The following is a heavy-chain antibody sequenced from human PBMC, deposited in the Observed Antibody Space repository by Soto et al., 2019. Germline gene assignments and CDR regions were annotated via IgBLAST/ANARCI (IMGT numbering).Heavy chain of an antibody. CDR3: ARGDYGSGSPHCYNGMDV. Sequence: GASVKVSCKASGGPFSSSAISWERQAPGQELERMGRIITIYATQFQTQGVQGSVTITADASTSTAYMELSSLRSEDTAVYYCARGDYGSGSPHCYNGMDVWGQGTTVTV. J-gene: IGHJ6*02. V-gene: IGHV1-69*13. CDR2: IITIYATQ. CDR1: GGPFSSSA. D-gene: IGHD3-10*01.